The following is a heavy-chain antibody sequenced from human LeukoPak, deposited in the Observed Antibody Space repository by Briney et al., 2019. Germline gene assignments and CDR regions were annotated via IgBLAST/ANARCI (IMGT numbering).Heavy chain of an antibody. J-gene: IGHJ4*02. CDR2: IYVDDSDT. D-gene: IGHD1-14*01. V-gene: IGHV5-51*01. CDR3: ARSASSGYNHGFDY. CDR1: GYTFTSYW. Sequence: GESLKISCKGSGYTFTSYWIGWVRQMPGKGLEWMGTIYVDDSDTRYSPSLQGQVTISADKSTSAAYLQWSSLKASDTAIYYCARSASSGYNHGFDYWGQGTLVTVSS.